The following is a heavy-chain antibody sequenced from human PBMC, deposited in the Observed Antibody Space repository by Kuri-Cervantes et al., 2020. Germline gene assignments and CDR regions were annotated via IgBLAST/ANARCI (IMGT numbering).Heavy chain of an antibody. D-gene: IGHD2-15*01. J-gene: IGHJ4*02. V-gene: IGHV3-30*02. CDR3: ARFRGASSGFDY. CDR2: IRYDGSNK. CDR1: GFTFRSYG. Sequence: GESLKISCPASGFTFRSYGMHWDRQAPGKGLEWVAFIRYDGSNKYYADSVKGRFTISRDNSKNTLYLQMNSLRAEDTAVYYCARFRGASSGFDYWGQGTLVTVSS.